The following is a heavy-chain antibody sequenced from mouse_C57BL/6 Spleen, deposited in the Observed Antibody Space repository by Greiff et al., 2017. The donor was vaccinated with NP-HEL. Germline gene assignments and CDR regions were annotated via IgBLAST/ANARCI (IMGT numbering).Heavy chain of an antibody. Sequence: QVQLKQPGTELVKPGASVKLSCKASGYTFTSYWMHWVKQRPGQGLAWIGNINPSNGGTNYNEKFKSKATLTVDKSSSTAYMQLSSLTSEDSAVYYCARFLTAQATWFAYWGQGTLVTVSA. CDR3: ARFLTAQATWFAY. CDR1: GYTFTSYW. V-gene: IGHV1-53*01. D-gene: IGHD3-2*02. CDR2: INPSNGGT. J-gene: IGHJ3*01.